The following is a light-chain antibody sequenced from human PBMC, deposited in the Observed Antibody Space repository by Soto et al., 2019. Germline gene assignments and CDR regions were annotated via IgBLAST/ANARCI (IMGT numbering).Light chain of an antibody. CDR3: SSYTSSTTLVV. CDR2: EVS. CDR1: SSDVVGYNY. J-gene: IGLJ2*01. Sequence: QSVLTQPASVSGSPGQSITISCTGTSSDVVGYNYVSWYQQHPGKAPKLMIYEVSNRPSGVSNRFSGTKSGNTASLTISGLQAEDEADYYCSSYTSSTTLVVFGGGTKVTVL. V-gene: IGLV2-14*01.